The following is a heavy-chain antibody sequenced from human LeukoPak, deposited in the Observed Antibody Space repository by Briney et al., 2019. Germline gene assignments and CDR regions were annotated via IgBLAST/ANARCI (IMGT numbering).Heavy chain of an antibody. CDR3: ARRQSRHYDFWSGHYYYYGMDV. Sequence: SETLSLTCTASGGSISSGGYYWSWIRQHPGKGLEWIGYIYYSGSTYYNPSLKSRVTISVDTSKNQFSLKLSSVTAADTAVYYCARRQSRHYDFWSGHYYYYGMDVWGQGTTVTVSS. CDR1: GGSISSGGYY. V-gene: IGHV4-31*03. CDR2: IYYSGST. J-gene: IGHJ6*02. D-gene: IGHD3-3*01.